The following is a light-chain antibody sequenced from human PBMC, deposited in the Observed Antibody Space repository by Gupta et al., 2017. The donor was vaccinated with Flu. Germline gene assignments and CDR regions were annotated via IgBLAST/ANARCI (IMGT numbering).Light chain of an antibody. V-gene: IGKV3-15*01. J-gene: IGKJ1*01. CDR3: QQYHNWPPVT. Sequence: VTMSGSPGERATLSGRASQSVSRDVDWYQQKPGQAPRLLIYGASTRDTGIPARFSGSGYGAELTLTISSRQSDDFAVYHCQQYHNWPPVTFGQGTKVEIK. CDR1: QSVSRD. CDR2: GAS.